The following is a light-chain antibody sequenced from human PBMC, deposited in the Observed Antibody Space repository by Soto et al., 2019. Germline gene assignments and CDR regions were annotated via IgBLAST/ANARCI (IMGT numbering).Light chain of an antibody. CDR2: VNS. CDR3: QSYDNSLSGYV. CDR1: SSNIGAGYD. V-gene: IGLV1-40*01. Sequence: QSVPTQPPSVSGAPGQRVTISCTGSSSNIGAGYDVHWYQQLPGTAPKLLIYVNSNRPSGVPDRFSGSKSGTSASLAITGLQAEDEADYYCQSYDNSLSGYVFGTGTKLTVL. J-gene: IGLJ1*01.